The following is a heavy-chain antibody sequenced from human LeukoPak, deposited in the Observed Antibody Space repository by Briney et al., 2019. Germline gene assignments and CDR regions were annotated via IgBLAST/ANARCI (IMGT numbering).Heavy chain of an antibody. Sequence: GGSLRLSCAASGFTFSSYSMNWVRQAPGKGLEWVSSISSSSSYIYYADSVKGRFTISRDNAKNSLYLQMNSLRAEDTAVYYCARDTVSVYSSGRDVWGKGTTVTISS. CDR3: ARDTVSVYSSGRDV. CDR2: ISSSSSYI. V-gene: IGHV3-21*01. CDR1: GFTFSSYS. D-gene: IGHD6-19*01. J-gene: IGHJ6*04.